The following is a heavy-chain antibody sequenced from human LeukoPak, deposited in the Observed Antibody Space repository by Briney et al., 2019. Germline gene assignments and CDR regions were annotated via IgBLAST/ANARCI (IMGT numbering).Heavy chain of an antibody. D-gene: IGHD2-15*01. Sequence: SETLSLTCAVSGYSISSGYYWGWIRQPPGKGQEWIGSIYHSGSTYYNPSLKSRVTISVDTSKNQFSLKLSSVTAADTAVYYCARLSQDTWDAFDIWGQGTMVTVSS. CDR3: ARLSQDTWDAFDI. J-gene: IGHJ3*02. CDR2: IYHSGST. V-gene: IGHV4-38-2*01. CDR1: GYSISSGYY.